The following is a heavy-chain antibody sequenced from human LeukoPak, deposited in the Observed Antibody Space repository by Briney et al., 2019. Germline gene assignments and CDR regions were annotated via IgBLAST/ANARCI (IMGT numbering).Heavy chain of an antibody. J-gene: IGHJ4*02. V-gene: IGHV4-34*01. CDR2: INHSGST. Sequence: SETLSLTCAVHGGSFSGYYWSWIRQPPGKGLEWIGEINHSGSTNFNPSLKSRVTFSVDTSKNQISLKLSSVTAADTAVYYCARGHSSVVTAIPYYFDYLGRGTLVTVSS. CDR1: GGSFSGYY. D-gene: IGHD2-21*02. CDR3: ARGHSSVVTAIPYYFDY.